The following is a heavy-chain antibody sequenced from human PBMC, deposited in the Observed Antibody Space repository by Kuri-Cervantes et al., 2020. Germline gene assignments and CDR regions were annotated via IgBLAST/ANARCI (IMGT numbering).Heavy chain of an antibody. CDR3: ARDPNTDMGI. CDR1: GFTFSSYG. D-gene: IGHD5-18*01. J-gene: IGHJ4*02. Sequence: LSLTCAASGFTFSSYGVHWVRQAPGKGLEWVALIWYDGSNKYYAESVKGRFTISRDNSKNTLYLQMNSLRLEDTAVYYCARDPNTDMGIWGQGTLVTVSS. V-gene: IGHV3-33*08. CDR2: IWYDGSNK.